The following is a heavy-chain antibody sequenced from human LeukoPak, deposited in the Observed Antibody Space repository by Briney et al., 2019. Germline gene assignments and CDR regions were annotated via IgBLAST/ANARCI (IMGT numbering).Heavy chain of an antibody. D-gene: IGHD3-22*01. J-gene: IGHJ3*02. V-gene: IGHV1-18*01. CDR1: GYTFTSYG. CDR3: ARDSSGRNAFDI. CDR2: ISAYNGNT. Sequence: ASVKVSCKASGYTFTSYGISWARQAPGQGLEWMGWISAYNGNTNYAQKLQGRVTMTTDTSTSTAYMELRSLRSDDTAVYYCARDSSGRNAFDIWGQGTMVTVSS.